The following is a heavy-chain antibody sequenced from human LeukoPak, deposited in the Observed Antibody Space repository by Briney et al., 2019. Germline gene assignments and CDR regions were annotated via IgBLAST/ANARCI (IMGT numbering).Heavy chain of an antibody. CDR2: IRYDGSNK. J-gene: IGHJ3*02. V-gene: IGHV3-30*02. CDR1: GFTFSSYG. CDR3: ASELTVVLNAFDI. D-gene: IGHD3-22*01. Sequence: GGSLRLSCAASGFTFSSYGMHWVRQAPGKGLEWVAFIRYDGSNKYYADSVKGRFTVSRDNSKNTLYLQMNSLRAEDAAVYYCASELTVVLNAFDIWGQGTMVTVSS.